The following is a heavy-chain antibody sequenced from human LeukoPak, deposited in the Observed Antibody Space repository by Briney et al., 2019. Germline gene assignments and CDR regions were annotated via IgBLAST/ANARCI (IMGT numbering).Heavy chain of an antibody. D-gene: IGHD4-23*01. V-gene: IGHV4-31*03. J-gene: IGHJ4*02. CDR2: IYYSGST. CDR1: GGSISSGGYY. CDR3: ARDRAVVTRYFDY. Sequence: TSETLSLTCTVSGGSISSGGYYWSWIRQHPGKGLEWIGYIYYSGSTYYNPSLKSRVTISVDRSKNQFSLKLSSVTAADTAVYYCARDRAVVTRYFDYWGQGTLVTVSS.